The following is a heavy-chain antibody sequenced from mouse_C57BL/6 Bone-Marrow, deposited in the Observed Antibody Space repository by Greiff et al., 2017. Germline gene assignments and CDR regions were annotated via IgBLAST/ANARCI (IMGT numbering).Heavy chain of an antibody. V-gene: IGHV1-47*01. CDR3: AKGGGSSFLYFDV. CDR1: GYTFTTYS. D-gene: IGHD1-1*01. CDR2: FHPYNDDT. J-gene: IGHJ1*03. Sequence: VQLQQSGAELVKPGASVKMSCKASGYTFTTYSIEWMKQNPGKSLEWIGNFHPYNDDTKYNEKFKGKATLTVEKSSSTAYLELSRLTSDDSAVYYCAKGGGSSFLYFDVWGTGTTVTVSS.